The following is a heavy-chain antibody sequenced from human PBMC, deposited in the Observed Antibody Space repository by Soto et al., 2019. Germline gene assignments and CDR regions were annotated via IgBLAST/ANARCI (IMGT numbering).Heavy chain of an antibody. V-gene: IGHV3-20*04. CDR2: INRHGDST. CDR1: GFGFDEYG. D-gene: IGHD4-17*01. CDR3: ARDHRWCYEYGDYGDS. Sequence: EVYLVESGGGVVRPGGSLRLSCAASGFGFDEYGMSWVRQGTGKGLEWVSGINRHGDSTGYADPVKGRSTISRDNAKNCLYLEMNGLRAEDTAFYYCARDHRWCYEYGDYGDSWGQGTLVTVSS. J-gene: IGHJ4*02.